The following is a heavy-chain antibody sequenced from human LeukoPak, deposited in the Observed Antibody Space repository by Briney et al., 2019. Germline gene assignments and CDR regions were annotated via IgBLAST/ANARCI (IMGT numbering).Heavy chain of an antibody. V-gene: IGHV3-21*01. CDR2: ISSSSSYI. J-gene: IGHJ5*02. CDR1: GFTFSSYS. Sequence: PGGSLRLSCAASGFTFSSYSMNWVRQAPGKGLGWVSSISSSSSYIYYADSVKGRFTISRDNAKNSLYLQMNSLRAEDTAVYYCARDRSITGTTFWFDPWGQGTLVTVSS. D-gene: IGHD1-7*01. CDR3: ARDRSITGTTFWFDP.